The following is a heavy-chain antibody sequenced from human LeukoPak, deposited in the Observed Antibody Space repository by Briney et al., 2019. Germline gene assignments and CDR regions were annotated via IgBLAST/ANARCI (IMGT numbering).Heavy chain of an antibody. CDR1: GYTLTVLS. D-gene: IGHD2-21*01. J-gene: IGHJ5*02. Sequence: ASVKVSCKVSGYTLTVLSMHWVRQAPGKGLEWMGGFDPEDGETIYAQKFQGRVTMTEDTSTDTAYMELSSLRSEDTAVYYCAPAYCGGDCYSYWFDPWGQGTLVTVSS. CDR2: FDPEDGET. CDR3: APAYCGGDCYSYWFDP. V-gene: IGHV1-24*01.